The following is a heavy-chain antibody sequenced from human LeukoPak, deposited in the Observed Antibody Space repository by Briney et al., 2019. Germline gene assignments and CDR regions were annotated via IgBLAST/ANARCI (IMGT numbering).Heavy chain of an antibody. Sequence: PGGSLRLSCTASGFTFIAYEMNWVRQAPGKGLEWISYISIFSSTIYYADSVQGRFTISRDDDKYSVYLQMNSLRADDTAVYYCARTHERALDHWGQGTLVAVSS. V-gene: IGHV3-48*03. J-gene: IGHJ4*02. CDR3: ARTHERALDH. CDR2: ISIFSSTI. CDR1: GFTFIAYE.